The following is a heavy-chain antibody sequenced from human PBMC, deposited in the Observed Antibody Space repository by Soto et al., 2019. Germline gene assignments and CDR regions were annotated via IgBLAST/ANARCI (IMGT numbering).Heavy chain of an antibody. CDR2: ISTSGRAT. CDR1: GFPFSNYA. V-gene: IGHV3-23*01. Sequence: EVQLLESGGELVQPGGSLRLSCRASGFPFSNYAMNWVRQAPGRGLEWVAGISTSGRATYYANSVKGRFTISRDHSKITVFLEMISLSAEDTAVYYCAKDRAFNFYYGMDVWGQGTTVTVSS. CDR3: AKDRAFNFYYGMDV. D-gene: IGHD3-10*01. J-gene: IGHJ6*02.